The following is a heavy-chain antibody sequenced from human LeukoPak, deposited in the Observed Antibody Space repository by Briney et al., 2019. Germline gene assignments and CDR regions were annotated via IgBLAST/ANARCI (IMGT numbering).Heavy chain of an antibody. Sequence: TGGSLRLSCAASGFTFSSYWMSWVRQAPGKGLVWVSRVNTDGSTTTYADSVKGRFTISRDNANNTLYLQMNSLRAEDTAVYYCARGKSAGIWGQGTLVTVSS. CDR2: VNTDGSTT. J-gene: IGHJ4*02. CDR1: GFTFSSYW. CDR3: ARGKSAGI. V-gene: IGHV3-74*01.